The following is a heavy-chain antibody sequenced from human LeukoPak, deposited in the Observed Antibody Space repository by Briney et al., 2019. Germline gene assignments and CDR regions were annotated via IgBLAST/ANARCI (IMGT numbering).Heavy chain of an antibody. D-gene: IGHD2-15*01. J-gene: IGHJ6*03. CDR1: GGSFSGYY. V-gene: IGHV4-34*01. Sequence: PSETLSLTCAVYGGSFSGYYWSWIRQPPGKGLEWIGEINHSGSTNYNPSLKSRVTISVDTSKNQFSLKLSSVTAADTAVYYCARVGRCSGGSCYSSYYYYYYMDVWGKGTTVTFSS. CDR3: ARVGRCSGGSCYSSYYYYYYMDV. CDR2: INHSGST.